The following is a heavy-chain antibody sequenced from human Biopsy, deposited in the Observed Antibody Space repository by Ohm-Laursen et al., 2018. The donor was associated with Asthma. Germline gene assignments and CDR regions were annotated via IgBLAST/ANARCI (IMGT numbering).Heavy chain of an antibody. CDR2: INSVFGTT. J-gene: IGHJ4*02. CDR1: GGTFNTYV. D-gene: IGHD2-2*01. V-gene: IGHV1-69*13. CDR3: ARKAGSCISRTCYSLDF. Sequence: GASVTPAYKSLGGTFNTYVIGWVRQAPGQGLEWLGCINSVFGTTTYPQKFQDRVTITADDSTSTVYMELSSLRSEDTAVYYCARKAGSCISRTCYSLDFWGQGTLVTVSS.